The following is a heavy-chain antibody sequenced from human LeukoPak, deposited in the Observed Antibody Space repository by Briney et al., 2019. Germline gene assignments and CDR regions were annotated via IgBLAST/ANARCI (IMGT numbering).Heavy chain of an antibody. V-gene: IGHV3-53*01. CDR2: IYLDGST. D-gene: IGHD6-19*01. CDR3: ARGQGWNYFVY. J-gene: IGHJ4*02. Sequence: PGGSLRLSCAASGFTVSSSYMSWVRQAPGKGLEWVSVIYLDGSTYYTGSAMGRFTISRDNSRNALYLQMNSLRADDTAVYYCARGQGWNYFVYWGQGTLVTVSS. CDR1: GFTVSSSY.